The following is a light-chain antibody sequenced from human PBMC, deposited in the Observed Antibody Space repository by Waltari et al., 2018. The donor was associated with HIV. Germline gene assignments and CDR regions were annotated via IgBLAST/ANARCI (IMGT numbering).Light chain of an antibody. CDR2: LGS. J-gene: IGKJ2*01. Sequence: DLVMTQSPLSLPVTPGEPAPISCRSSQSLLHSNGYNYLDWYLQKPGQSPQLLIYLGSNRASGVPDRFSGSGSGTDFTLKISRVEAEDVGVYYCMQALRRYTFGQGTKLEIK. CDR3: MQALRRYT. V-gene: IGKV2-28*01. CDR1: QSLLHSNGYNY.